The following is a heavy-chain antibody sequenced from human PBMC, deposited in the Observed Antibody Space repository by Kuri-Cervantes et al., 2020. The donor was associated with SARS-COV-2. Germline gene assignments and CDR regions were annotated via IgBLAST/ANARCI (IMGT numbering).Heavy chain of an antibody. V-gene: IGHV3-13*03. CDR3: ARPRIAAAGTEAFDI. J-gene: IGHJ3*02. Sequence: GESLKISCAACGFTFSSYDMHWVRQATGKGLEWVSAIGTAGDTYYPGSVKGQFTISRENAKDSLYLQMDGLRAEDTAVYYCARPRIAAAGTEAFDIWGQGTMVTVSS. CDR2: IGTAGDT. CDR1: GFTFSSYD. D-gene: IGHD6-13*01.